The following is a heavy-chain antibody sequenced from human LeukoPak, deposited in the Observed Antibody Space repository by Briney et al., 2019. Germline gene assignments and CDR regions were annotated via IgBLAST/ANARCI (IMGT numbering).Heavy chain of an antibody. J-gene: IGHJ3*02. CDR1: GGSISSSSYY. CDR2: IYYSGST. V-gene: IGHV4-39*07. D-gene: IGHD3-10*01. CDR3: ARWIGESDAFDI. Sequence: SETLSLACTVSGGSISSSSYYWGWLRQPPGKGLEWIGSIYYSGSTYYNPSLKSRVTISVDTSKNQFSLKLSSVTAADTAVYYCARWIGESDAFDIWGQGTMVTVSS.